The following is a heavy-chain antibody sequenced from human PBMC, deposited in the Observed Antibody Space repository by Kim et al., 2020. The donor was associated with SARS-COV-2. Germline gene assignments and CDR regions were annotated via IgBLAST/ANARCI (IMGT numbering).Heavy chain of an antibody. Sequence: GGSLRLSCAASGFTFSSCGMHWVRQAPGQGLEWVAVISYDGTNKHYADSVKGRFTISRDNSKNTLWLQVNSLRAEDTAVYYCVKERYDFWSGYYYGLDVWGQGTTVTVSS. J-gene: IGHJ6*02. D-gene: IGHD3-3*01. V-gene: IGHV3-30*18. CDR1: GFTFSSCG. CDR3: VKERYDFWSGYYYGLDV. CDR2: ISYDGTNK.